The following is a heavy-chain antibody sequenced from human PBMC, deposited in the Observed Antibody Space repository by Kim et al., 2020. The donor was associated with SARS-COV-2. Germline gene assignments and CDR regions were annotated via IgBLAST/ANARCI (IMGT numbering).Heavy chain of an antibody. CDR1: GYTFTNYD. D-gene: IGHD2-15*01. V-gene: IGHV1-8*01. CDR3: ARCGGSCYYYGMNV. J-gene: IGHJ6*02. CDR2: MNPNSGNT. Sequence: ASVKVSCKASGYTFTNYDINWVRQATGQGLEWMGWMNPNSGNTGYAQKFQGRVTMTRNTSTTTAYMELSSLTSEDTAVYYCARCGGSCYYYGMNVWGQGTTVTVSS.